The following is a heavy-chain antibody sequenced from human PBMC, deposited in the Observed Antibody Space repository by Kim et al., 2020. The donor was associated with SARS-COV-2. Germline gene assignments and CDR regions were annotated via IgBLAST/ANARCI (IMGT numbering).Heavy chain of an antibody. J-gene: IGHJ2*01. CDR2: IYYSGST. D-gene: IGHD2-2*01. Sequence: SETLSLTCTVSGGSISSYYWSWIRQPPGKGLEWIGYIYYSGSTNYNPSLKSRVTISVDTSKNQFSLKLSSVTAADTAVYYCARVSSRDWYFDLWGRGTLVTVSS. CDR1: GGSISSYY. V-gene: IGHV4-59*01. CDR3: ARVSSRDWYFDL.